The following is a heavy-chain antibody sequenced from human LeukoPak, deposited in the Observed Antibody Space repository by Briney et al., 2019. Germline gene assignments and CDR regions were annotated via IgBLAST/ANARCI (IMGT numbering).Heavy chain of an antibody. V-gene: IGHV1-69*11. Sequence: VASVKVSCKASGGTFSSYAISWVRQAPGQGLEWMGRIIPILGTANYAQKFQGRVTITADESTSTAYMELSSLRSEDTAVYYCARTGGRIVFDYWGQGTLVTVSS. CDR3: ARTGGRIVFDY. CDR1: GGTFSSYA. J-gene: IGHJ4*02. CDR2: IIPILGTA. D-gene: IGHD2/OR15-2a*01.